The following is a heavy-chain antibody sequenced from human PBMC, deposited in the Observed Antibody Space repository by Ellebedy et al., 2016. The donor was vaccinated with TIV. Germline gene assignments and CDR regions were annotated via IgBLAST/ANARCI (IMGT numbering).Heavy chain of an antibody. CDR2: MNPNSGNT. CDR3: ARVGAAGDAFDI. V-gene: IGHV1-8*01. J-gene: IGHJ3*02. Sequence: ASVKVSCXASGYTFTSYDINWVRQATGQGLEWMGWMNPNSGNTGYAQKFQGRVTMTRNTSISTAYMELSSLRSEDTAVYYCARVGAAGDAFDIWGQGTMVTVSS. D-gene: IGHD6-25*01. CDR1: GYTFTSYD.